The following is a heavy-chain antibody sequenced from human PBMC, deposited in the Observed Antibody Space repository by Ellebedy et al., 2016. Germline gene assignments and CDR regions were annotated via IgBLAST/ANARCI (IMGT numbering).Heavy chain of an antibody. Sequence: LRLSCAVSGGSISSGDYSWNWIRQPPGKGLEWIGYIYYSGSTYYNPSLESRVTISVDRSKNQFSLKLTSVTAADTAVYYCARGKSSTLIDYWGQGTLVTVSS. J-gene: IGHJ4*02. D-gene: IGHD3-22*01. V-gene: IGHV4-30-2*01. CDR2: IYYSGST. CDR3: ARGKSSTLIDY. CDR1: GGSISSGDYS.